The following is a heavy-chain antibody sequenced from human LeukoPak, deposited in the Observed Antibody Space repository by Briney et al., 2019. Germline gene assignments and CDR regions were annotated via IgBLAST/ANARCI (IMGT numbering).Heavy chain of an antibody. Sequence: ASVKVSCKASGYTFTNYDINWVRQATGQGLEWMGWMHPSNGDTGYAQKFQGRVTMTRNTSTTTAYMELSSLRSDGTAVYYCARRVGGVVIFSRAQGSFDLWGQGTLVTVSS. D-gene: IGHD3-10*01. CDR2: MHPSNGDT. V-gene: IGHV1-8*01. CDR1: GYTFTNYD. CDR3: ARRVGGVVIFSRAQGSFDL. J-gene: IGHJ3*01.